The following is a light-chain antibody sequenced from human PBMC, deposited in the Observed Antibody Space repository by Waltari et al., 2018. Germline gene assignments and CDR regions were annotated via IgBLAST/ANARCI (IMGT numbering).Light chain of an antibody. CDR3: SSYTSSSTVV. J-gene: IGLJ2*01. CDR1: SSDVGGSNY. Sequence: QSALTQPASVSGSPGQSITLSCTGTSSDVGGSNYVSWYQQHPARAPKLMIYDVSNRPSGVSNRFSGSKSGNTASLTISGLQAEDEADYYCSSYTSSSTVVFGGGTKLTVL. CDR2: DVS. V-gene: IGLV2-14*03.